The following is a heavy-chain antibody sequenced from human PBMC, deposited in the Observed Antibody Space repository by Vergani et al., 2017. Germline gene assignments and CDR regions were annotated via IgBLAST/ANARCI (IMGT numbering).Heavy chain of an antibody. J-gene: IGHJ5*02. CDR3: ARVGDYEGLGYWFDP. D-gene: IGHD4-17*01. CDR2: IYYSGST. V-gene: IGHV4-59*01. CDR1: GGSISSYY. Sequence: QLQLPESGPGLVKPSETLSLTCTVSGGSISSYYWSWIRQPPGKGLEWIGYIYYSGSTNYNPSLKSRVTISVDTSKNQFSLKLSSVTAADTAVYYCARVGDYEGLGYWFDPWGQGTLVTVSS.